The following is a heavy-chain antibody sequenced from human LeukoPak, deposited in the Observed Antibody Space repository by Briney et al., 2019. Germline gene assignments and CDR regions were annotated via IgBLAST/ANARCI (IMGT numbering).Heavy chain of an antibody. CDR1: GFTVSSNY. J-gene: IGHJ4*02. V-gene: IGHV3-30-3*01. CDR3: AREVFGRGRVAIPFDY. D-gene: IGHD3-16*01. Sequence: PGGSLRLSCAASGFTVSSNYMSWVRQAPGKGLEWVAVISYDGSNKYYADSVKGRFTISRDNSKNTLYLQMDSLRAEDTAVYYCAREVFGRGRVAIPFDYWGQGTLVTVSS. CDR2: ISYDGSNK.